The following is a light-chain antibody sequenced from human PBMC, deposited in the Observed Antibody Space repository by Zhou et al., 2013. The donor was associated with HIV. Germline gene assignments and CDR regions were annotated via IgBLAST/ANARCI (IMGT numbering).Light chain of an antibody. J-gene: IGKJ1*01. V-gene: IGKV1-39*01. CDR1: QSISTY. CDR2: GAT. Sequence: DFQMTQSPSSLSASVGDWVTITCRASQSISTYLNWYQQKPGKAPTLLIYGATSLQSGVPSRFSGSGSGTEFTLTISSLQPDDFATYSCQQSNSTPRTFGQGTKVEIK. CDR3: QQSNSTPRT.